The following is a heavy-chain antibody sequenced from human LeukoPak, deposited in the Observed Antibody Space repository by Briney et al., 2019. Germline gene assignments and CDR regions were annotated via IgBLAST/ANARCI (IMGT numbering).Heavy chain of an antibody. Sequence: GGSLRLSCATSGFTFRNYAMSWVRQAPGKGLEWVSGISGSGGSTYYADSVKGRFTISRDNSKNTLYLQMNSLRAEDTAVYYCAKSLAVSAIIVATFGGFDPWGQGTLVTVSS. V-gene: IGHV3-23*01. CDR3: AKSLAVSAIIVATFGGFDP. CDR1: GFTFRNYA. J-gene: IGHJ5*02. D-gene: IGHD5-12*01. CDR2: ISGSGGST.